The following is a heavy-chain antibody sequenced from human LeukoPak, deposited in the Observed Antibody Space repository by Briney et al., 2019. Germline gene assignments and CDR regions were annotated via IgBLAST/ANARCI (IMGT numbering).Heavy chain of an antibody. Sequence: SETLSLTCTVSGGSISSSSYYWGWIRQPPGKGLEWIGRIYYSGSTYYNPSLKSRVTISVDTSKNQFSLKLSSVTAADTAVYYCARSGYSSSWYGGFDYWGQGTLVTVSS. CDR2: IYYSGST. J-gene: IGHJ4*02. D-gene: IGHD6-13*01. CDR3: ARSGYSSSWYGGFDY. CDR1: GGSISSSSYY. V-gene: IGHV4-39*07.